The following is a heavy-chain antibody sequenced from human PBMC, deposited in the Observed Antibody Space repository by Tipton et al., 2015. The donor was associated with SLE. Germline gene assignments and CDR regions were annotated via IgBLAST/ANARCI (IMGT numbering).Heavy chain of an antibody. CDR2: IYHSGST. Sequence: TLSLTCTVSGYSISSGYYWGWIRQPPGKGLEWIGSIYHSGSTNYNPSLKSRVTISVDTSKNQFSLKLSSVTAADTAVYYCARGNYYDSSGYDAFDIWGQGTMVTVSS. V-gene: IGHV4-38-2*02. CDR1: GYSISSGYY. J-gene: IGHJ3*02. D-gene: IGHD3-22*01. CDR3: ARGNYYDSSGYDAFDI.